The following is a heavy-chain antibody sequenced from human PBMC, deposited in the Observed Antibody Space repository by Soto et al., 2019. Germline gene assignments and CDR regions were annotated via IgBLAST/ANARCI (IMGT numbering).Heavy chain of an antibody. CDR3: ARAPDENYGMDV. Sequence: GGSLRLSCAASGFTFSSYSMNWVRQAPGKGLEWVSSISSSSSYIYYADSVKGRFTISRDNAKNSLYLQMNSLRAEDTAVYYCARAPDENYGMDVWGQGTTVTRLL. CDR2: ISSSSSYI. CDR1: GFTFSSYS. V-gene: IGHV3-21*01. J-gene: IGHJ6*02.